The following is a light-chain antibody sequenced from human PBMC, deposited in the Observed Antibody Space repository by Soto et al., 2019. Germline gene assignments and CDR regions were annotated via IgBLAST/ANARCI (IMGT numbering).Light chain of an antibody. V-gene: IGKV3-20*01. Sequence: EVVITQSPGTLCVSLGESATLSCRAIQSVDGYLAWYGQKPGQAPRVLIYGASSRATGIPDRVSGRGSGTECTRTISRLEPVDVEVYDCQQYGSSPGTFGQGTQVDIK. CDR2: GAS. CDR3: QQYGSSPGT. CDR1: QSVDGY. J-gene: IGKJ1*01.